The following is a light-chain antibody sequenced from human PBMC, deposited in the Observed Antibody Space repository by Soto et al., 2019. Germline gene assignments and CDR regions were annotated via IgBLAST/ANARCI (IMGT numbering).Light chain of an antibody. Sequence: QSALTQPASVSGSPGQSITISCTGTSSDVGGSNLVSWYQQHPGKAPKLMIYEVSERPSGVSNRFSGSKSGNTASLTISGLQAEDEADYYCCSYVGSSTLVFGGGTQVTVL. CDR2: EVS. CDR3: CSYVGSSTLV. CDR1: SSDVGGSNL. J-gene: IGLJ3*02. V-gene: IGLV2-23*02.